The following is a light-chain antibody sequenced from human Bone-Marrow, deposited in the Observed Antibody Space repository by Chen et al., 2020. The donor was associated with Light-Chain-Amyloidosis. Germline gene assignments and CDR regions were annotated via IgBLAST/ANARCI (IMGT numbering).Light chain of an antibody. J-gene: IGLJ1*01. CDR2: KDS. V-gene: IGLV3-25*03. CDR1: ALPKQY. Sequence: SYELTLPPSVSVSPGQTARITCSGDALPKQYDYWYQQKPGQAPVLVIYKDSERPSGIPDRFSGSSSGTTVTWTISGVRTEDDADYYGQSADSSGTYYVFGTGTNVTVL. CDR3: QSADSSGTYYV.